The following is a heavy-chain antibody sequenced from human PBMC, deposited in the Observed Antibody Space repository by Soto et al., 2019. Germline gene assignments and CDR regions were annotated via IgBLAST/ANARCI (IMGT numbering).Heavy chain of an antibody. CDR2: IYWGSNKI. D-gene: IGHD3-10*01. J-gene: IGHJ6*02. CDR1: GFTSHDYA. V-gene: IGHV3-9*02. CDR3: VKDVSPGGADV. Sequence: EVQLVESGGGLVQPGRSLRLSCVASGFTSHDYAMHWVRQTPGKGLEWVSGIYWGSNKIDYADSVKGRFTISRDNAKNSLFLQMNSLGADDTALYYCVKDVSPGGADVWGQGTTFTVSS.